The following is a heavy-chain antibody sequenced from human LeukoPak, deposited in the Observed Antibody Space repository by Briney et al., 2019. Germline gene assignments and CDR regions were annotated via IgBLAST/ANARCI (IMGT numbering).Heavy chain of an antibody. D-gene: IGHD5-18*01. CDR3: AESRGYSYGAMDY. J-gene: IGHJ4*02. V-gene: IGHV3-23*01. Sequence: GGSLRLSCAASGFTFSSYAMSWVRQAPGKGLEWVSAISGSGGSTYYADSVKGRFTISRDNSKNTLYLQMNSLRAEDTAVYYCAESRGYSYGAMDYWGQGTLVTVSS. CDR2: ISGSGGST. CDR1: GFTFSSYA.